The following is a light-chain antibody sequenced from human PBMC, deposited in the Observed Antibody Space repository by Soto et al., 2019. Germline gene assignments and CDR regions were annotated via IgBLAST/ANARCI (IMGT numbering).Light chain of an antibody. CDR2: EVS. CDR1: SSDVGSYHY. Sequence: QSVLTQPASVSGSPGQSITISCTGTSSDVGSYHYVSWFQQHPGKAPKLIIFEVSDRPSGVSTRFSGSKSGDTASLTISGLQADDEADYYCSSNTSGRDVYVFGGGTKVTVL. J-gene: IGLJ1*01. CDR3: SSNTSGRDVYV. V-gene: IGLV2-14*01.